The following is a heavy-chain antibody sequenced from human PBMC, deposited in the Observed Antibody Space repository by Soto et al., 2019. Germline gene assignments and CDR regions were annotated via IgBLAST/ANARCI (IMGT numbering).Heavy chain of an antibody. J-gene: IGHJ3*02. CDR2: IYSGGST. CDR3: ARVERSDAFDI. V-gene: IGHV3-66*01. CDR1: GFTVSSNY. Sequence: PGGSLRLSCAASGFTVSSNYMSWVRQAPGKGLEWVSVIYSGGSTYYADSVKGRFTISRDNSKNTLYLQMNSLRAEDTAVYYCARVERSDAFDIWGQGTMVTVSS. D-gene: IGHD1-1*01.